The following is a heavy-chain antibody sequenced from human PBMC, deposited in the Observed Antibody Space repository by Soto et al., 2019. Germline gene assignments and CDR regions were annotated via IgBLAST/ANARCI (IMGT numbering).Heavy chain of an antibody. Sequence: EVQLVESGGGLVQPGGSLRLSCAASGFTFSSYWMSWVRQAPGKGLEWVANIKQDGSEKYYVDSVKGRFTISRDNAKNSLYLQMNSLRAEDTAVYHCARFYSSGWYYFDYWGQGTLVTVSS. CDR2: IKQDGSEK. CDR3: ARFYSSGWYYFDY. CDR1: GFTFSSYW. V-gene: IGHV3-7*01. J-gene: IGHJ4*02. D-gene: IGHD6-19*01.